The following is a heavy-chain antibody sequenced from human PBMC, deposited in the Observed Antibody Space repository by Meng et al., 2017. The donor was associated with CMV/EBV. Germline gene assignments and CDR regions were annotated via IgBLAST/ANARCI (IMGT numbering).Heavy chain of an antibody. J-gene: IGHJ4*02. D-gene: IGHD3-16*01. CDR2: IYSSGST. Sequence: SETLSLTCTVPGGSISSHAWSWVRQPAGKGLEWIGRIYSSGSTNYNPSLKSRVTMSVDTSKNQYSLQPNSVTAADTAVYYCASLGGGYWGQGTLVTVSS. V-gene: IGHV4-4*07. CDR1: GGSISSHA. CDR3: ASLGGGY.